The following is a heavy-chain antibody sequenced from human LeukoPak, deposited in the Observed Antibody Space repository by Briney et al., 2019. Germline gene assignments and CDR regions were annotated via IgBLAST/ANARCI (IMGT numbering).Heavy chain of an antibody. Sequence: GGSLRLSCAASGFTFSSYGMRWVREAPGKGLEWGPVISYDGSNKYYADSVKGRFTISRDNSKNTLYLQMNSLRAEDTAVYYCAKDGQGLTYYFDYWGQGTLVTVSS. V-gene: IGHV3-30*18. D-gene: IGHD3-16*01. CDR2: ISYDGSNK. CDR1: GFTFSSYG. CDR3: AKDGQGLTYYFDY. J-gene: IGHJ4*02.